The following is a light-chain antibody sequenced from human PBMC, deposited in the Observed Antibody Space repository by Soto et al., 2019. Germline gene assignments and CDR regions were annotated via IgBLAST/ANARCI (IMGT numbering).Light chain of an antibody. CDR1: VGGYNY. J-gene: IGLJ3*02. CDR3: TSFTSSSTWV. CDR2: EVS. V-gene: IGLV2-14*03. Sequence: VGGYNYVSWFQQHPGKAPKLKIYEVSNRPSGVSNRFSGSKSGYTASLTISELQAEDEADYYCTSFTSSSTWVFGGGTK.